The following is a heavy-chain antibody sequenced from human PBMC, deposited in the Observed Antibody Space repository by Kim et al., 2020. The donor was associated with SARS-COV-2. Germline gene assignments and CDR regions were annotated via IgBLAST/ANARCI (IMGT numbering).Heavy chain of an antibody. CDR1: GFIFRSYW. V-gene: IGHV3-7*03. D-gene: IGHD1-1*01. J-gene: IGHJ4*02. CDR2: IKEDGSEK. CDR3: ARDQRGYTSDWNG. Sequence: GGSLRLSCAASGFIFRSYWMTWVRQAPGKGLEWVANIKEDGSEKYYVDSVKGRFTISRDNAKNSLYLQMNSLRAEDTAVYYCARDQRGYTSDWNGWGQGTLVTVSS.